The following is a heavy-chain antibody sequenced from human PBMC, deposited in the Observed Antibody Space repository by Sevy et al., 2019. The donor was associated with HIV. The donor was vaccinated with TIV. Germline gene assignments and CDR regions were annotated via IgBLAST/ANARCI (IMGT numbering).Heavy chain of an antibody. CDR1: GYTFTGYY. J-gene: IGHJ6*02. CDR2: INPNSGDT. D-gene: IGHD6-13*01. V-gene: IGHV1-2*02. CDR3: ARERGSSLHREAMSGMDV. Sequence: ATVKVSCKASGYTFTGYYMHWVRQAPGQGLEWMGWINPNSGDTNYSQKFQGRVTMTRDTSISTAYMELSRLRSDDTAVHYCARERGSSLHREAMSGMDVWGQGTTVTVSS.